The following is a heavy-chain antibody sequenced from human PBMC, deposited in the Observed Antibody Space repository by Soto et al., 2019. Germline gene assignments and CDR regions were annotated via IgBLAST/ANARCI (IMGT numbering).Heavy chain of an antibody. D-gene: IGHD6-13*01. J-gene: IGHJ4*02. CDR1: GFTFSSYS. CDR3: AKGMYSSSWYYDY. Sequence: GGSLRLSCAASGFTFSSYSMNWVRQAPGKGLEWVSYISSSSSSISYADSVKGRFTISRGNAKNSLYLEMNSLRPDDAAVYYCAKGMYSSSWYYDYWGQGTPVTVSS. CDR2: ISSSSSSI. V-gene: IGHV3-48*01.